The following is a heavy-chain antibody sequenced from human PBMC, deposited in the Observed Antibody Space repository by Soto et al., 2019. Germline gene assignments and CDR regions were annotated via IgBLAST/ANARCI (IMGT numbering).Heavy chain of an antibody. CDR1: GGSISTDHYH. Sequence: QVQLQESGPGLVRPSQTLSLTCTVSGGSISTDHYHWTWIRQTPGKGLEWIGYIHYSGSIHFNPSLQRRVSMSVDTSKNLFPLKLSSVTAADTAVYFCAREDDGGDRDYYGLDVWGQGTTVTVSS. D-gene: IGHD2-21*02. CDR2: IHYSGSI. V-gene: IGHV4-30-4*01. J-gene: IGHJ6*02. CDR3: AREDDGGDRDYYGLDV.